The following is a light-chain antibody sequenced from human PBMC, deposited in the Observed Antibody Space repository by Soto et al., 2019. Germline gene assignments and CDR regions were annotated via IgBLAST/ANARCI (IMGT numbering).Light chain of an antibody. V-gene: IGKV3-20*01. CDR2: DAS. J-gene: IGKJ1*01. CDR1: QSVTNNY. Sequence: EIVLTQSLGTLSLSPGERATLSCRASQSVTNNYLDWFQQKPGQAPRLLIYDASIRADGIPDRFSGSGSETDFTLTISRLEPEDSAVYYCQQFSFSPRTFGQGTKVDIK. CDR3: QQFSFSPRT.